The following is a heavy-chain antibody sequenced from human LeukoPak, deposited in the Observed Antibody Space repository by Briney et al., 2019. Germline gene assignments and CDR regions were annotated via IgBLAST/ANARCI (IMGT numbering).Heavy chain of an antibody. Sequence: PGRSPRLSCAASGFTFSNSAMNWVRQAPGKGLEWVSAISGSGGSTYYANSVKGRFTISRDNSRNTLYLQMNSLRAEDTAVYYCAKGQVFQCDYWGQGTLVTVSS. J-gene: IGHJ4*02. V-gene: IGHV3-23*01. CDR2: ISGSGGST. CDR1: GFTFSNSA. D-gene: IGHD2/OR15-2a*01. CDR3: AKGQVFQCDY.